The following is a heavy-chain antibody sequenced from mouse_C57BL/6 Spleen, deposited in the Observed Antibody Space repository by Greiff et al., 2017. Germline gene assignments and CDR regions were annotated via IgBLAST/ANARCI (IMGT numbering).Heavy chain of an antibody. Sequence: EVQRVESGGDLVKPGGSLKLSCAASGFTFSSYGMSWVRQTPDKRLEWVATISSGGSYTYYPDSVKGRFTISRDNAKNTLYLQMSSLKSEDTAMYYCARHPTAQATYYAMDYWGQGTSVTVSS. CDR3: ARHPTAQATYYAMDY. CDR2: ISSGGSYT. J-gene: IGHJ4*01. CDR1: GFTFSSYG. V-gene: IGHV5-6*01. D-gene: IGHD3-2*02.